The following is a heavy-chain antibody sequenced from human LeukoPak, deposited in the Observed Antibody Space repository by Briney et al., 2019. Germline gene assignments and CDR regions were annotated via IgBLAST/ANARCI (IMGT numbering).Heavy chain of an antibody. Sequence: ASVKVSCKASGHTFTSYGISWVRQAPGQGLEWMAWISPYNGNTKYVQNLQGRLTITTDTSTSTAYMELRSLTSDDTAVYFCAREESIGRYQFLHDSWGQGTLVTVSS. D-gene: IGHD1-26*01. J-gene: IGHJ4*02. CDR2: ISPYNGNT. CDR3: AREESIGRYQFLHDS. CDR1: GHTFTSYG. V-gene: IGHV1-18*01.